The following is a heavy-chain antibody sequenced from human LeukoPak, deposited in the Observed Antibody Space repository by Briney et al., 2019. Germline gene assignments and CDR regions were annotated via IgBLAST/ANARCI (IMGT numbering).Heavy chain of an antibody. CDR2: IKEDGGEK. J-gene: IGHJ6*03. D-gene: IGHD2-8*01. CDR3: ARCSNAYYYYMDV. CDR1: GFTFSNYR. V-gene: IGHV3-7*01. Sequence: GRSLRLSCAASGFTFSNYRITWVRQAPGKGLEWVANIKEDGGEKYYVDSVKGRFTMSRDNAKNSLYLQMNSLRAEDTAVYYCARCSNAYYYYMDVWGKGTTVTVSS.